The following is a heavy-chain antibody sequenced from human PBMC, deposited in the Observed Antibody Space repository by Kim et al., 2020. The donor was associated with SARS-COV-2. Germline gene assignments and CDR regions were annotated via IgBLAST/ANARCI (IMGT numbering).Heavy chain of an antibody. J-gene: IGHJ6*02. D-gene: IGHD3-16*02. Sequence: NYAQRLQYRFNMTTDTSTSTVYMELRSLRSDETAVYYCARDEGYRGYGMDVWGQGTTVTVSS. CDR3: ARDEGYRGYGMDV. V-gene: IGHV1-18*01.